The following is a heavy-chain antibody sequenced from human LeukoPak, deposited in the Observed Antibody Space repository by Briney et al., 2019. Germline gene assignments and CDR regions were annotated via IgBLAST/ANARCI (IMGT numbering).Heavy chain of an antibody. D-gene: IGHD3-16*02. Sequence: SVKVSCKASLGTFSSYAISWVRQAPGQGLEWMGGIIPIFGTANYAQKFQGRVTITADESTSTAYMELSSLRSEDTAVYYCARGGITFGGVIPLGAFDIWGQGTMVTVSS. V-gene: IGHV1-69*01. CDR2: IIPIFGTA. CDR3: ARGGITFGGVIPLGAFDI. CDR1: LGTFSSYA. J-gene: IGHJ3*02.